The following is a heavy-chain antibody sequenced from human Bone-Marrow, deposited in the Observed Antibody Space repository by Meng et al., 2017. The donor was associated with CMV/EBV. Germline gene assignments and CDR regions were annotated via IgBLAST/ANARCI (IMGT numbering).Heavy chain of an antibody. CDR2: ISSSSSYI. V-gene: IGHV3-21*01. Sequence: GESLKISCAASGFTFSSYSMNWVRQAPGKGLEWVSSISSSSSYIYYADSVKGRFTISRDNAKNSLYLQMNSLRDEDTAVYYCARHVTLGYCSSTSCYPYYGMDVWGQGTTVTVSS. J-gene: IGHJ6*02. CDR1: GFTFSSYS. D-gene: IGHD2-2*01. CDR3: ARHVTLGYCSSTSCYPYYGMDV.